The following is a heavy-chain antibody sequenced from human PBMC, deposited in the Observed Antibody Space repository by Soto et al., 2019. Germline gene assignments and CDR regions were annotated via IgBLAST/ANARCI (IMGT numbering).Heavy chain of an antibody. J-gene: IGHJ6*02. D-gene: IGHD6-19*01. V-gene: IGHV3-11*01. Sequence: GGSLRLSCAASGFTFSDYYMSWIRQAPGKGLEWISSISSSAGTIYYGDSVKGRFTISRDNAKNSLFLQVNSLRAEDTAVYYCARDRLANVWGQGTTVTVSS. CDR3: ARDRLANV. CDR1: GFTFSDYY. CDR2: ISSSAGTI.